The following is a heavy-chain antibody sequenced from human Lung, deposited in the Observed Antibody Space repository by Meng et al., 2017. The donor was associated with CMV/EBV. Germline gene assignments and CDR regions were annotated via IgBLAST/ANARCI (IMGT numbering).Heavy chain of an antibody. CDR2: ISPTSTTV. CDR1: GFTFSEYF. J-gene: IGHJ4*02. V-gene: IGHV3-11*04. CDR3: ARDIKSGRVGFDY. Sequence: GGSLRLSXAASGFTFSEYFMAWIRQTPGKGLEWVSYISPTSTTVFYAESVRGRSTVSRDNAKNSLLLQMDSLRADDTAVYYCARDIKSGRVGFDYWSQGTRVTGSS.